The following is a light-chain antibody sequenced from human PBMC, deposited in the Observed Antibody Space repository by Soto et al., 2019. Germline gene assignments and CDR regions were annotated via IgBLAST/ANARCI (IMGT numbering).Light chain of an antibody. V-gene: IGKV3D-15*01. Sequence: EIVINQSRGTLSLSTGEGATTSCRASQSVDSNLAWYQQKPGQAPRLLFSGASTRPTGIQDRCSGSGSGTEVTLTISSLQSEDFAVYFCQQYDSWLLTFGGGTKVDIK. CDR1: QSVDSN. CDR3: QQYDSWLLT. CDR2: GAS. J-gene: IGKJ4*01.